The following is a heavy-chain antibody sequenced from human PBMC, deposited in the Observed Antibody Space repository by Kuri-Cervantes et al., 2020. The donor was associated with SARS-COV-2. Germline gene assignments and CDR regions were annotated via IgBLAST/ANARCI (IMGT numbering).Heavy chain of an antibody. Sequence: GESLKISCAASGFTFSSYDMHWVRQAPGKGLEWVSSISSSSSYIYYADSVKGRFTIFRDNAKNSLYLQMNSLRAEDTAVYYCARGSRVSLWFGPGAVDIWAQGTMVT. CDR2: ISSSSSYI. V-gene: IGHV3-21*01. CDR3: ARGSRVSLWFGPGAVDI. CDR1: GFTFSSYD. D-gene: IGHD3-10*01. J-gene: IGHJ3*02.